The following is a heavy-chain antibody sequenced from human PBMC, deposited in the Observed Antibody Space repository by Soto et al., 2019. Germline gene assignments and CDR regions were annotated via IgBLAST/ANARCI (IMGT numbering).Heavy chain of an antibody. V-gene: IGHV4-39*01. CDR2: IYYSGST. CDR3: ARLTGGDCYSGCWWFDP. J-gene: IGHJ5*02. Sequence: PSETLSLTCTVSGGSISSSSYYWGWIRQPPGKGLEWIGSIYYSGSTYYNPSLKSRVTISVDTSKNQFSLKLSSVTAADTAVYYCARLTGGDCYSGCWWFDPWGQGTLVTVSS. CDR1: GGSISSSSYY. D-gene: IGHD2-21*02.